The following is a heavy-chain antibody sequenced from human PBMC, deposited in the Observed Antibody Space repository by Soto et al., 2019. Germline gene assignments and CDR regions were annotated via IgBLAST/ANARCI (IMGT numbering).Heavy chain of an antibody. CDR2: ISYDGSTK. Sequence: SLRLSCAASGFSFSHYGPHWVRQAPGKGVEGVAVISYDGSTKYYADSVKGRFTISRDNSKNTLFLQMNSLTSEDTAVYFCAKDARYCDSTSCYADNYFDYWGQGTLVTVSS. CDR3: AKDARYCDSTSCYADNYFDY. D-gene: IGHD2-2*01. J-gene: IGHJ4*02. CDR1: GFSFSHYG. V-gene: IGHV3-30*18.